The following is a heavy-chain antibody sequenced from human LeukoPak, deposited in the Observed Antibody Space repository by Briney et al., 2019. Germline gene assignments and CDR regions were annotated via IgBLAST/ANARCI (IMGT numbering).Heavy chain of an antibody. CDR3: AKDQCSSTSCYSFDY. CDR2: ISYDGSNK. CDR1: GFTFSSYG. V-gene: IGHV3-30*18. Sequence: GGSLRLSCAASGFTFSSYGMHRVRQAPGKGLEWVAVISYDGSNKYYADSVKGRFTISRDNSKNTLYLQMNSLRAEDTAVYYCAKDQCSSTSCYSFDYWGQGTLVTVSS. J-gene: IGHJ4*02. D-gene: IGHD2-2*01.